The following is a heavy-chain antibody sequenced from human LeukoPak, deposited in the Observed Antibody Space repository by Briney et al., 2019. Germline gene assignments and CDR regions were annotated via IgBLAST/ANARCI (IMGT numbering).Heavy chain of an antibody. CDR1: GGSISSYY. CDR2: IYYSGST. J-gene: IGHJ3*02. CDR3: ARRGQHYDSSGYYRDAFDI. D-gene: IGHD3-22*01. Sequence: SETLSLTCTVSGGSISSYYWSWIRQPPGKGLEWIGYIYYSGSTNYNPSLKSRVTISVDTSKNQFSLKLSSVTAADTAVYYCARRGQHYDSSGYYRDAFDIWGQGTMVTVSS. V-gene: IGHV4-59*12.